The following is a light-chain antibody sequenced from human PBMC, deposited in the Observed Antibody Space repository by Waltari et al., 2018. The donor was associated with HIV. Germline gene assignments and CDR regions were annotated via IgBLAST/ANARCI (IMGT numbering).Light chain of an antibody. CDR2: GAS. V-gene: IGKV1-39*01. CDR1: QSITNY. Sequence: DFQMTQSPSSLSASVGDRVTITCRASQSITNYLNWYKQKPGKAPKVLIYGASSLQSGVPSRFTGSGSGTEFTLTINSLQPEDFATYYCQQSYRTPLTFGGGTKVEIK. J-gene: IGKJ4*01. CDR3: QQSYRTPLT.